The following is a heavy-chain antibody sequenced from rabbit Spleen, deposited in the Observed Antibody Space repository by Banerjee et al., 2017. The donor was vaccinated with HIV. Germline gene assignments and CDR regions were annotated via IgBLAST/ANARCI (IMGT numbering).Heavy chain of an antibody. CDR2: IAGSSSGFT. Sequence: QSLEESGGDLVKPGASLTLTCTASGVSFSVSSYMCWVRQAPGKGLEWIACIAGSSSGFTYSATWAKGRFTISKTSSTTVTLQMTSLTAADTATYFCARDAGTSFSTYGMDLWGPGTLVTVS. V-gene: IGHV1S40*01. D-gene: IGHD8-1*01. CDR3: ARDAGTSFSTYGMDL. CDR1: GVSFSVSSY. J-gene: IGHJ6*01.